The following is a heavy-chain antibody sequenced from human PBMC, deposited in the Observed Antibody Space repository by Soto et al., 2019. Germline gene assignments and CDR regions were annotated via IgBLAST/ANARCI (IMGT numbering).Heavy chain of an antibody. CDR1: GGSISSGGYY. J-gene: IGHJ5*02. CDR3: ARCDVITNNWFDP. Sequence: QVQLQESGPGLVKPSQTLSLTCTVSGGSISSGGYYWSWIRQHPGKGLEWIGYIYYSGSTYYNPSLKSRFTISVDTSKNQFSLKLSSVTAADTAVYYCARCDVITNNWFDPWGQGTLVTVSS. CDR2: IYYSGST. D-gene: IGHD3-22*01. V-gene: IGHV4-31*03.